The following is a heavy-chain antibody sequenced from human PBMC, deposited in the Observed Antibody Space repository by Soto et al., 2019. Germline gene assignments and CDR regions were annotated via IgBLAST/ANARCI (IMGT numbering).Heavy chain of an antibody. CDR3: TTCFRSKLVYYYGMDV. CDR1: GFTFSNAW. CDR2: IKSKTDGGTT. Sequence: GGSLRLSCAASGFTFSNAWMNWVRQAPGKGLEWVGRIKSKTDGGTTDYAAPVKGRFTISRNDSKNTLYLQMNSLKTEDTAVYYCTTCFRSKLVYYYGMDVWGQGTTVTVSS. J-gene: IGHJ6*02. V-gene: IGHV3-15*07. D-gene: IGHD2-15*01.